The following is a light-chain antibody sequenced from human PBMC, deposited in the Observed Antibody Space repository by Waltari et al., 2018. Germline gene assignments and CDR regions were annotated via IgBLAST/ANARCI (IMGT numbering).Light chain of an antibody. V-gene: IGLV2-11*01. Sequence: QSALTQPRSVSGSPGKSVTISCTGTTSDVGDFKYVSWYQQHPGRAPKLMVYDVSKRPSGVPDRFSGSKSDNTASLTISGLQAEDEADYYCCSYAATYTLLFGGGTKLTVL. CDR2: DVS. CDR1: TSDVGDFKY. CDR3: CSYAATYTLL. J-gene: IGLJ3*02.